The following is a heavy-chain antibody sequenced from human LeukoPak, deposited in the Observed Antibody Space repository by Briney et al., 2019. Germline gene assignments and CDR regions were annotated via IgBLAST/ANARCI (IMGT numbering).Heavy chain of an antibody. CDR1: GFTFSSYA. J-gene: IGHJ6*04. Sequence: GGSLRLSCAASGFTFSSYAVHWVRQAPGKGLEWVAVISYDGSNKYYADSVKGRFTISRDNSKNTLYLQMNSLRAEDTAVYYCAREGDYDILATYYYYYGMDVWGKGTTVTVSS. CDR3: AREGDYDILATYYYYYGMDV. D-gene: IGHD3-9*01. CDR2: ISYDGSNK. V-gene: IGHV3-30*04.